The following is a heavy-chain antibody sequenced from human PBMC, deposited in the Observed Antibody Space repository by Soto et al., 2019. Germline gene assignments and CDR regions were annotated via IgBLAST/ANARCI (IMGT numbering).Heavy chain of an antibody. D-gene: IGHD1-26*01. J-gene: IGHJ4*02. CDR2: IGTAGDT. CDR1: GFTFSSYD. V-gene: IGHV3-13*01. CDR3: AVSHPSVLSGSYSLDY. Sequence: EVQLVESGGGLVQPGGSLRLSCAASGFTFSSYDMHWVRQATGKGLEWVSAIGTAGDTYYPGSVKGRFTISRENAKNSLYLQMNSLRAEDTAVYYCAVSHPSVLSGSYSLDYWGQGTLVTVSS.